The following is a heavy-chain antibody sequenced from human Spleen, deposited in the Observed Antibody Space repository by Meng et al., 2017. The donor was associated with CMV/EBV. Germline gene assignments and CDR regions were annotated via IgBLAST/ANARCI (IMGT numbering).Heavy chain of an antibody. V-gene: IGHV4-4*02. Sequence: DSITSYNWWGWVRQPPGKGLEWIGETYHSGRTHYSPSLKSRVTISVDKSKNQFSLKLSSVTAADTAIYYCARDRTTSSLYVSGRFDPWGQGALVTVSS. CDR1: DSITSYNW. J-gene: IGHJ5*02. CDR2: TYHSGRT. D-gene: IGHD2/OR15-2a*01. CDR3: ARDRTTSSLYVSGRFDP.